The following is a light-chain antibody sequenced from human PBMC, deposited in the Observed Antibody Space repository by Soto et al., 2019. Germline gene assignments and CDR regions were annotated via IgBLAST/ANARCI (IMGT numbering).Light chain of an antibody. CDR3: QQSFDTPFT. V-gene: IGKV1-39*01. J-gene: IGKJ2*01. Sequence: DIQMTQSPASLSASVGDRVTITCRASQSISSFLNWYQQKPGKAPKFLIYATSSVQSDVPSRFSGSGSGTDFILTINSLQPEDFATYFCQQSFDTPFTFGQGTKLEIK. CDR2: ATS. CDR1: QSISSF.